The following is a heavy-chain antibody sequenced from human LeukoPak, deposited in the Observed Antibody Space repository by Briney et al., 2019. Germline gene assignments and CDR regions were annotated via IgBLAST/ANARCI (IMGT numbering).Heavy chain of an antibody. V-gene: IGHV4-34*01. D-gene: IGHD6-19*01. CDR3: ARSSGWYRGYFDY. Sequence: SETLSLTCAVYGGSFSGNYWSWIRQPPGKGLEWIGEINHSGSTNYNPSLKSRVTISVDTSKNQFSLKLSSMTAADTAVYYCARSSGWYRGYFDYWGQGTLVTVSS. CDR2: INHSGST. CDR1: GGSFSGNY. J-gene: IGHJ4*02.